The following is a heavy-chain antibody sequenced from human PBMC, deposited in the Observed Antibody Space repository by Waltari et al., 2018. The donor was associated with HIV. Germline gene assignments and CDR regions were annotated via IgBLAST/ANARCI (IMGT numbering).Heavy chain of an antibody. CDR1: GGSISSSSYY. D-gene: IGHD3-22*01. CDR3: ARHDYYYDSSGYGFDY. CDR2: IYYSGST. J-gene: IGHJ4*02. V-gene: IGHV4-39*01. Sequence: QLQLQESGPGLVKPSETLSLTCTVPGGSISSSSYYWGWIRQPPGKGLEWIGSIYYSGSTYYNPSLKSRVTISVDTSKNQFSLKLSSVTAADTAVYYCARHDYYYDSSGYGFDYWGQGTLVTVSS.